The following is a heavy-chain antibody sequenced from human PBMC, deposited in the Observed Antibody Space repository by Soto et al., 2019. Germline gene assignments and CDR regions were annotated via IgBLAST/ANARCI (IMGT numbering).Heavy chain of an antibody. CDR1: GDSVSSNSAD. CDR2: TYYRYKWYN. V-gene: IGHV6-1*01. J-gene: IGHJ4*02. CDR3: ARGMAVAGSFDY. D-gene: IGHD6-19*01. Sequence: QVQLQQSGPGLVKPSQTLSLTCAISGDSVSSNSADWNWIRQSPSRDIEWLGRTYYRYKWYNDYAVSVKSRITINPDTANNQFAAQLNSVTPEDTAVYYCARGMAVAGSFDYWAQGTLVTVSS.